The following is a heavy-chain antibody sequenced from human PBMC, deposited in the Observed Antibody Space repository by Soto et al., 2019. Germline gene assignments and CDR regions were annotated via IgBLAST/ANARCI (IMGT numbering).Heavy chain of an antibody. D-gene: IGHD3-9*01. V-gene: IGHV4-59*01. J-gene: IGHJ5*02. CDR1: GGSISSYY. Sequence: SETLSLTCTVSGGSISSYYWSWIRQPPGKGLEWIGYIYYSGSTNYNPSLKSRVTISVDTSKNQLSLKLSSVTAADTAVYYCARVSILTGTYWFDRWGQGTLVTVSS. CDR2: IYYSGST. CDR3: ARVSILTGTYWFDR.